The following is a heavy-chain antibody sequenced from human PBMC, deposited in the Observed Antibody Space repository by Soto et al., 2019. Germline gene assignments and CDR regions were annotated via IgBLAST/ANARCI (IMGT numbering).Heavy chain of an antibody. Sequence: QVQLVQSGAEVKKPGSSVKVSCKASGDTFSTYTITWMRQAPGQGLEWMGGIIPRSATSKYAQKFQGRVXMNADEPTSTVXXXLXCLRPEVTAVYYCAREGLVLVPTTVNSDYYYYAMDVWGQGTTVTVSS. V-gene: IGHV1-69*12. CDR2: IIPRSATS. CDR1: GDTFSTYT. CDR3: AREGLVLVPTTVNSDYYYYAMDV. D-gene: IGHD4-17*01. J-gene: IGHJ6*02.